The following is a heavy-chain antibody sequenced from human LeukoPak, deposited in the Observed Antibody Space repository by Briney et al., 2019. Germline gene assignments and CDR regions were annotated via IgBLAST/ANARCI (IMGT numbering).Heavy chain of an antibody. J-gene: IGHJ3*02. Sequence: PSETLSLTCTVSGGSISSSSYYWGWIRQPPGKGLEWIGSIYYSGSTYYNPSLKSRVTISVDTSKNQFSLKLSSVTAADTAVYYCARHWPVEAPTDHAFDIWGQGTMVTVSS. CDR1: GGSISSSSYY. CDR3: ARHWPVEAPTDHAFDI. V-gene: IGHV4-39*01. D-gene: IGHD4-23*01. CDR2: IYYSGST.